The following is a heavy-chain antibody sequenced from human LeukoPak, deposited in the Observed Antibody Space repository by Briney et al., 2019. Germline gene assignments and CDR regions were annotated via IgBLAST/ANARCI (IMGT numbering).Heavy chain of an antibody. CDR3: ARGPPGYYYYYMDV. CDR1: GFTFSSYA. J-gene: IGHJ6*03. V-gene: IGHV3-30*04. CDR2: ISYDGSNK. Sequence: GRSLRLSYAASGFTFSSYAMHWVRQAPGKGLEWVAVISYDGSNKYYADSVKGRFTISRDNSKNTLYLQMNSLRAEDTAVYYCARGPPGYYYYYMDVWGKGTTVTVSS.